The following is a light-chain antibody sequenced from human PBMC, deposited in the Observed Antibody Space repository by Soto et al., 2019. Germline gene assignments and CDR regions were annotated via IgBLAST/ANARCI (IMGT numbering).Light chain of an antibody. Sequence: DIVMTQSPSTLSASAGAGAPISGRASQSIGSALAWYQHKPGMAPRVLIYGVSTMPTGIPLRFSGSGSGTEFTLAISSLQSEDSATYYCQHYINLPRTFGHGTKVDIK. V-gene: IGKV3-15*01. CDR3: QHYINLPRT. CDR2: GVS. CDR1: QSIGSA. J-gene: IGKJ1*01.